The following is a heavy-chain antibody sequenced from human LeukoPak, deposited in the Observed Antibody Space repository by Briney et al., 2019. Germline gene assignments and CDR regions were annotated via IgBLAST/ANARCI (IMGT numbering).Heavy chain of an antibody. CDR1: GGSISSSSYY. V-gene: IGHV4-39*07. D-gene: IGHD3-16*01. CDR2: IYYSGST. Sequence: SETLSLTCTVSGGSISSSSYYWGWIRQPPGKGLEWIGSIYYSGSTYYNPSLKSRVTISVDTSKNQFSLKLSSVTAADTAVYYCARAVMTPDAFDIWGQGTMVTVSS. CDR3: ARAVMTPDAFDI. J-gene: IGHJ3*02.